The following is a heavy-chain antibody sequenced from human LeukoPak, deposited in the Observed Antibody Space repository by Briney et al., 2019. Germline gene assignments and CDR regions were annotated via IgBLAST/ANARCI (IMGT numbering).Heavy chain of an antibody. CDR2: IYYSGST. D-gene: IGHD1-26*01. CDR1: GGSISSGGYY. J-gene: IGHJ3*02. CDR3: ARSGSYGSSVGFDI. Sequence: SQTLSLTCTVSGGSISSGGYYWSWIRQPPGKGLEWIGYIYYSGSTNYNPSLKSRVTISVDTSKNQFSLKLSSVTAADTAVYYCARSGSYGSSVGFDIWGRGTMVTVSS. V-gene: IGHV4-61*08.